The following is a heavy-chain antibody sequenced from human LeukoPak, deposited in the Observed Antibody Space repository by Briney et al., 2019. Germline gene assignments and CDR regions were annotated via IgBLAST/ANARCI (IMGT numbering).Heavy chain of an antibody. J-gene: IGHJ6*03. CDR1: GGSFSGYY. CDR3: ARGRSRYCSSTSCYTEDYYYYYMDV. V-gene: IGHV4-34*01. D-gene: IGHD2-2*02. CDR2: INHSGST. Sequence: SETLSLTRAVYGGSFSGYYWSWIRQPPGKGLEWIGEINHSGSTNYNPSLKSRVTISVDTSKNQFSLKLSSVTAADTAVYYCARGRSRYCSSTSCYTEDYYYYYMDVWGKGTTVTVSS.